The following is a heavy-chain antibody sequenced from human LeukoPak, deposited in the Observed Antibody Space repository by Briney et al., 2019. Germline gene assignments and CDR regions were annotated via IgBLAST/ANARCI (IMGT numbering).Heavy chain of an antibody. CDR1: GFSVSNTY. D-gene: IGHD2-21*02. V-gene: IGHV3-53*01. CDR3: ARGTVTAPDY. Sequence: AGSLLLSCAASGFSVSNTYMSWVRQAPGKGLEWVSIIYSGGNTYYADSVKGRFTISRDNSKNTLYLQMNRLRPEDTAVYYCARGTVTAPDYWGQGTLVTVSS. J-gene: IGHJ4*02. CDR2: IYSGGNT.